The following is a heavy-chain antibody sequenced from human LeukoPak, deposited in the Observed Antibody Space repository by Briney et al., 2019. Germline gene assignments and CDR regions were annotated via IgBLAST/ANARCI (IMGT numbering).Heavy chain of an antibody. Sequence: PSETLSLTCTVSGGSISSGDYYWSWIRQPPGKGLERSGYIYYSGSTYYNPSLKSRVTISVDTSKNQFSLKLSSVTAADTAVYYCARVTMVRGVMPFDYWGQGTLVTVSS. D-gene: IGHD3-10*01. CDR1: GGSISSGDYY. V-gene: IGHV4-30-4*01. CDR2: IYYSGST. CDR3: ARVTMVRGVMPFDY. J-gene: IGHJ4*02.